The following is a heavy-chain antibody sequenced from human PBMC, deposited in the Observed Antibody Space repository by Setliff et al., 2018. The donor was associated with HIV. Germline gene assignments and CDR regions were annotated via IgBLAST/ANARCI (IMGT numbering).Heavy chain of an antibody. Sequence: LSLTCAVYGGSFSDYYWSWIRQPPGKGLEWIGEINHTGYINYHPSFKSRVTISLDTSRNQFSLKLRSVTAADTAVYYCARFEVTTVTTRDYWGQGTLVTVSS. D-gene: IGHD4-17*01. V-gene: IGHV4-34*01. CDR2: INHTGYI. CDR3: ARFEVTTVTTRDY. CDR1: GGSFSDYY. J-gene: IGHJ4*02.